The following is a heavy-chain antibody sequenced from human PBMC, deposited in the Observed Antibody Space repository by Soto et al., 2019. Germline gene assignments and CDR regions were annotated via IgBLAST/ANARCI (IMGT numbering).Heavy chain of an antibody. CDR2: IYPGDSDT. D-gene: IGHD2-15*01. V-gene: IGHV5-51*01. CDR3: ARHPPDCSGGSCYSPY. CDR1: GYSFTSYW. J-gene: IGHJ4*02. Sequence: PGESLKISCKGSGYSFTSYWIGWVRQMPGKGLEWMGIIYPGDSDTRYSPSFQGQVTISADKSISTAYLQWSSLKASDTAMYYCARHPPDCSGGSCYSPYWGQGTLVTVSS.